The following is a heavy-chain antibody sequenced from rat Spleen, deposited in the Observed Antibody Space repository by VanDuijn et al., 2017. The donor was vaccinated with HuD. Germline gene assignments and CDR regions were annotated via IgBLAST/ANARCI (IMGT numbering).Heavy chain of an antibody. CDR3: VREELGVRN. CDR2: INKDSSTI. CDR1: GFNFNDHW. J-gene: IGHJ2*01. V-gene: IGHV4-2*01. Sequence: EVKLVESGGGLVQPGRSLKLSCAASGFNFNDHWMGWVRQAPGKGLEWIGEINKDSSTIKYTPSLKDKFTISRDNAQNTLYLQMRKLGSDDTATYYCVREELGVRNWGQGVMVTVSS. D-gene: IGHD4-3*01.